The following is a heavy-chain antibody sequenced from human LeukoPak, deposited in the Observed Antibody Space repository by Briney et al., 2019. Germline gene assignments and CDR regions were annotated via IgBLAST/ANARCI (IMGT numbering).Heavy chain of an antibody. V-gene: IGHV4-59*01. D-gene: IGHD3-3*01. CDR2: IYYSGST. Sequence: SETLSLTYSVSGGSISSYYWSWIRQPPGKGLEWIGYIYYSGSTNYDPSLKSRVTISVDTSKNQFSLKLSSVTAADTAVYYCARRMETIFGVVTDAFDIWGQGTMVTVSS. J-gene: IGHJ3*02. CDR3: ARRMETIFGVVTDAFDI. CDR1: GGSISSYY.